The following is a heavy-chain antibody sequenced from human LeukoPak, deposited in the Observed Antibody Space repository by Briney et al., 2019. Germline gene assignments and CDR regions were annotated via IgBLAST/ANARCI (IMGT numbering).Heavy chain of an antibody. D-gene: IGHD6-6*01. CDR1: GFIFSSHA. Sequence: PGGSLRLSCAASGFIFSSHAMSWVRQAPGKGLEWVSAMSGSSGSTYYADSVKGRFTISRDNSKNTMYLQMNSLRAEDTAVYYCASQYISSIERVYYYYGMDVWGQGTTVTVSS. CDR3: ASQYISSIERVYYYYGMDV. CDR2: MSGSSGST. J-gene: IGHJ6*02. V-gene: IGHV3-23*01.